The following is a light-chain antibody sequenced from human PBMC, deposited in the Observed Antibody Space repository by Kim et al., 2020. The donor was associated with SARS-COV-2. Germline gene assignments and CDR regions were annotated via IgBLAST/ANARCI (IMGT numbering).Light chain of an antibody. Sequence: SASVGDRVTIARRASKDVKNWLAWYQQKPGKAPQLLIYGAFNLQSGVPSRFSGSKTGTDFTLTINGLQPEDFAIYFCQQANNFPYTFGQGTKLEIK. J-gene: IGKJ2*01. CDR2: GAF. CDR3: QQANNFPYT. CDR1: KDVKNW. V-gene: IGKV1D-12*01.